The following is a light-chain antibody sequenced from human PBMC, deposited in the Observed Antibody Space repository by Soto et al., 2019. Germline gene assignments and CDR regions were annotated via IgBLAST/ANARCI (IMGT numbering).Light chain of an antibody. CDR2: GAS. V-gene: IGKV3-20*01. J-gene: IGKJ4*01. CDR3: QQYGSSPPEVT. Sequence: EIVMTQSPATLSVSPGERATLSCRASQSVSSNLAWYQQKPGQAPRPLIYGASFRATGIPDRFSGSGSGTDFTLTISRLEPEDFAVYYCQQYGSSPPEVTFGGGTKVDIK. CDR1: QSVSSN.